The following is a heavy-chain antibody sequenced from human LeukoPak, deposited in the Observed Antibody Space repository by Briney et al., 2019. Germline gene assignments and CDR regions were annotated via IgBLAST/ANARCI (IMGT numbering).Heavy chain of an antibody. CDR1: GFSFNDCT. J-gene: IGHJ4*02. Sequence: GGSLRLSCAASGFSFNDCTMNWVRQAPGKGLEWVAVISNDGTTYYIDSVKGRFAISRDNSKNTLYLQMNGLRVEDTAVYFCAKRVINNPFDNWGQGTLVTVSS. V-gene: IGHV3-23*01. CDR2: ISNDGTT. D-gene: IGHD2/OR15-2a*01. CDR3: AKRVINNPFDN.